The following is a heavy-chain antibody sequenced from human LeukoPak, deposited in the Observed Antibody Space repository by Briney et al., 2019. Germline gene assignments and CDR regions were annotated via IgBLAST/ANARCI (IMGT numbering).Heavy chain of an antibody. D-gene: IGHD2-2*01. CDR2: ISGSGGST. CDR3: AKADIAVPAATLLDY. CDR1: GFTFSSYA. V-gene: IGHV3-23*01. J-gene: IGHJ4*02. Sequence: PGGSLRLSCAASGFTFSSYAMSWVRQAPGKGLEWVSAISGSGGSTYYADSVKGRLTISRDNSKNTLYLQMNSLRAEDTAVYYCAKADIAVPAATLLDYWGQGTLVTVSS.